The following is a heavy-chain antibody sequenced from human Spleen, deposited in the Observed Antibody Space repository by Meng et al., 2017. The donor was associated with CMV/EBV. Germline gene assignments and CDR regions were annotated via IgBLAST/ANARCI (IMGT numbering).Heavy chain of an antibody. D-gene: IGHD3-3*01. CDR3: ARGRGDSDIWSGPHYYYYGMDV. V-gene: IGHV3-49*04. CDR1: GFAFGAYA. CDR2: IRSEPYAYGGAT. Sequence: GGSLRLPCSGSGFAFGAYAMTWVRQAPGKGLEWVGFIRSEPYAYGGATQYGASVKGRFTIPRDNAKNSLFLQMNSLRVEETAVYYCARGRGDSDIWSGPHYYYYGMDVWGQGTTVTVSS. J-gene: IGHJ6*02.